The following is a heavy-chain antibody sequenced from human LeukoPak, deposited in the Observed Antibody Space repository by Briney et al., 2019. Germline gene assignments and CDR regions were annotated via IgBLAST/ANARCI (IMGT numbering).Heavy chain of an antibody. J-gene: IGHJ5*02. Sequence: GASVKVSCKASGYSFTGYYMHWVRQAPGQGLESMGWINPDSGDTNFAQKFQDRVTMTRDTSLSAAYMEISRLTYDDTAVYYCGRGIQSFDPWGQGTLVTVSS. CDR1: GYSFTGYY. CDR2: INPDSGDT. CDR3: GRGIQSFDP. V-gene: IGHV1-2*02.